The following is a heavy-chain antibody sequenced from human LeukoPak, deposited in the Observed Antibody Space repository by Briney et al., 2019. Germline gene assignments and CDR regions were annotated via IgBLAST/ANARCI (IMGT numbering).Heavy chain of an antibody. D-gene: IGHD2-2*01. J-gene: IGHJ4*02. CDR2: ISCHGGSK. V-gene: IGHV3-30*01. CDR1: GFTFSTFA. CDR3: ARDKIDHCSATSCWGTFDF. Sequence: GGSLRLSCAASGFTFSTFAMHWARQAPGKGLEWVSVISCHGGSKAYADSVTGRFTISRDNSQNTLYLQMNGLRAEDTALYYCARDKIDHCSATSCWGTFDFWGQGALVTVSA.